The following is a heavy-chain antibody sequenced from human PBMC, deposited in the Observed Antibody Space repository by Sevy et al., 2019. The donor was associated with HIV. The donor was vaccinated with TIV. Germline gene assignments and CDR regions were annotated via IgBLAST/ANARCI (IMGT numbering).Heavy chain of an antibody. J-gene: IGHJ4*02. Sequence: SETLSLTCTVSGGSITSLYWNWIRQPPGKGLEWIANTYYNGHINYNPSPKSRFTLSLDTSKNQFSLRLSSVTAADTAMYYCAGENAWGRGYSWGQGTLVTVSS. CDR2: TYYNGHI. CDR1: GGSITSLY. D-gene: IGHD1-26*01. CDR3: AGENAWGRGYS. V-gene: IGHV4-59*08.